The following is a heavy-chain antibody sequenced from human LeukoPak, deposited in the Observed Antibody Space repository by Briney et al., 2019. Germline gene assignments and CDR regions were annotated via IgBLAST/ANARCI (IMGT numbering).Heavy chain of an antibody. V-gene: IGHV4-39*01. D-gene: IGHD1-26*01. CDR1: GGSISSSSYY. CDR3: AVGAVDAFDI. Sequence: SETLSLTCTVSGGSISSSSYYWGWIRQPPGKGLEWIGSISYSGSTSYNPSLRSRVTISVDTSKNQFSLKLSSVTAADTAVYYCAVGAVDAFDIWGQGTMVTVSS. J-gene: IGHJ3*02. CDR2: ISYSGST.